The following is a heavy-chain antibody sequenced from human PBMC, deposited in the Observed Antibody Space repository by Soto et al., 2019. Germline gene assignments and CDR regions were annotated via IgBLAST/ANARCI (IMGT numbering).Heavy chain of an antibody. CDR3: ARVARMEVGATTSAFDI. Sequence: SETLSLTCTVSGGSISSYYWSWIRQPPGKGLEWIGYIYYSGSTNYNPSLKSRVTISVDTSKNQFSLKLSSVTAADTAVYYCARVARMEVGATTSAFDIWGQGTMVTVSS. D-gene: IGHD1-26*01. CDR1: GGSISSYY. J-gene: IGHJ3*02. CDR2: IYYSGST. V-gene: IGHV4-59*01.